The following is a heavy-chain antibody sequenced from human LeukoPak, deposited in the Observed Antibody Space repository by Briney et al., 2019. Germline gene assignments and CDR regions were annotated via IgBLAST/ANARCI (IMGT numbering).Heavy chain of an antibody. J-gene: IGHJ4*02. V-gene: IGHV4-38-2*02. Sequence: SETLSLTCTVSGYSIADGYHWAWVRQPPGKRLEWLGSIYQSGSTYDNLSLKSRLTMSVDTSKNQFSLKMRTVTAADTALYYCARSEINDYMRFWGQGILVTVSS. CDR3: ARSEINDYMRF. CDR1: GYSIADGYH. D-gene: IGHD4-11*01. CDR2: IYQSGST.